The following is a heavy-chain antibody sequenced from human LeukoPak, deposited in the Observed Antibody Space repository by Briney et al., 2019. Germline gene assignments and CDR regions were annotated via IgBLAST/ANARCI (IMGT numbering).Heavy chain of an antibody. CDR1: GGSISSYY. J-gene: IGHJ6*02. Sequence: SETLSLTCTVSGGSISSYYWSWIRQPPGKGLEWIGYIYYSGSTNYNPSLKSRVTISVDTSKNQSSLKLSSVTAADTAVYYCARDRGDYYGMDVWGQGTTVTVSS. V-gene: IGHV4-59*01. CDR3: ARDRGDYYGMDV. CDR2: IYYSGST. D-gene: IGHD2-15*01.